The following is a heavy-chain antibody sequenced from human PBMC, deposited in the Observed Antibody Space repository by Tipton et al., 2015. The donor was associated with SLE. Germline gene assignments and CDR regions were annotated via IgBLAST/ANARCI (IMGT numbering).Heavy chain of an antibody. Sequence: PGLVKPSETLSLTCSVSGDSVSRYYWSWIRQPPGKGLEWIGYIYNSAKSNYIPSLKSRLTMSVATSKNQFSLTLSSVPAADTAVYYCARMPEGGPDPLDIWGQGTMVTVSS. CDR3: ARMPEGGPDPLDI. CDR1: GDSVSRYY. J-gene: IGHJ3*02. CDR2: IYNSAKS. D-gene: IGHD2-15*01. V-gene: IGHV4-59*02.